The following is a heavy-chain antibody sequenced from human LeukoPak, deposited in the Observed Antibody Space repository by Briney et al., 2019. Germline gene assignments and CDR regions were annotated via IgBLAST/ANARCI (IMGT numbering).Heavy chain of an antibody. Sequence: GGSLRLSCAVSGFSVTNNYMSWVRQAPGKGLEWVSVFYVGGATYYADSVKGRFTISRDNSRNTLYLQMNSLRAEDTAVYYCAKEVRESAWFYFDHWGQGTLATVSS. J-gene: IGHJ4*02. D-gene: IGHD3-10*01. CDR3: AKEVRESAWFYFDH. CDR2: FYVGGAT. CDR1: GFSVTNNY. V-gene: IGHV3-53*01.